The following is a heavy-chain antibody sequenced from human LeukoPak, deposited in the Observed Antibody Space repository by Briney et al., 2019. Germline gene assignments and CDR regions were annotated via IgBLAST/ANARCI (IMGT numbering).Heavy chain of an antibody. Sequence: ASVKVSCKASGYTFTSYGISWVRQAPGQGLEWMGWISAYNGNTNYAQKFQGRVTMTRDTSISTAYMELSRLRSDDTAVYYCARAPIVGATAHDYWGQGTLVTVSS. CDR3: ARAPIVGATAHDY. CDR1: GYTFTSYG. D-gene: IGHD1-26*01. J-gene: IGHJ4*02. CDR2: ISAYNGNT. V-gene: IGHV1-18*01.